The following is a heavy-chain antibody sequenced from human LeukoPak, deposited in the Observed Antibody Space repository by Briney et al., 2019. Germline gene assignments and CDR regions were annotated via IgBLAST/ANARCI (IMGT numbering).Heavy chain of an antibody. J-gene: IGHJ1*01. CDR2: INHSGST. CDR3: ASSSPLATDIVVVPAATEYLQH. Sequence: SETLSLTCAVYGGSFSGYYWSWIRQPPGKGLEWIGEINHSGSTNYNPSLKSRVTISVDTSKNQFSLKLSSVTAADTAVYYCASSSPLATDIVVVPAATEYLQHWGQGTLVTVSS. D-gene: IGHD2-2*01. V-gene: IGHV4-34*01. CDR1: GGSFSGYY.